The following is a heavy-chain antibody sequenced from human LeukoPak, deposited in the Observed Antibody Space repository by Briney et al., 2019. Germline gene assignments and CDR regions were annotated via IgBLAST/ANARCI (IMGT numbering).Heavy chain of an antibody. V-gene: IGHV3-30*02. D-gene: IGHD3-10*02. CDR2: IRYDGSNK. CDR1: GFSFRDYP. CDR3: AKELKVFGGYLSSTSVPVDDY. J-gene: IGHJ4*02. Sequence: GGSLRLSREAAGFSFRDYPMGWVRRAPGKGLEWVAFIRYDGSNKYYADSVKGRFTISRDNSKNTLYLQMNSLRAEDTAVYYCAKELKVFGGYLSSTSVPVDDYWGQGTLVTVSS.